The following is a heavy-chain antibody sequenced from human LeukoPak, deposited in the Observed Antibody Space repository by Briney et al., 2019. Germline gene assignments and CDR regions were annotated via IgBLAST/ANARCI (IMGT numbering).Heavy chain of an antibody. CDR3: AKKRDSIAAAGMHDY. J-gene: IGHJ4*02. CDR2: IKQDGSEK. V-gene: IGHV3-7*03. Sequence: PWGSLRLSCAASGFTFSSYWMSWVRQAPGKGLEWVANIKQDGSEKYYVDSVKGRFTISRDNAKNSLYLQMNSLRAEDTAVYYCAKKRDSIAAAGMHDYWGQGTLVTVSS. D-gene: IGHD6-13*01. CDR1: GFTFSSYW.